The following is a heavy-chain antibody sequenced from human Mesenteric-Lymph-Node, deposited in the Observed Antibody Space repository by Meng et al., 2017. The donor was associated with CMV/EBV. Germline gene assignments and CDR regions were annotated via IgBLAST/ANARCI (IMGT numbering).Heavy chain of an antibody. CDR1: GYSFTSYW. V-gene: IGHV5-51*01. Sequence: GESLKISCKGSGYSFTSYWIGWVRQMPGKGLEWMGIIYPGDSDTGYSPSFQGQVTISADKSISTAYLHWSSLKASDSAMYFCVRLYCRGGFGACHLDQWGQGTLVTVSS. CDR2: IYPGDSDT. J-gene: IGHJ4*02. D-gene: IGHD2-15*01. CDR3: VRLYCRGGFGACHLDQ.